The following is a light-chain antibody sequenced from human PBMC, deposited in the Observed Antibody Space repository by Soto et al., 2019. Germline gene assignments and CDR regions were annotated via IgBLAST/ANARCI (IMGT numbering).Light chain of an antibody. CDR1: SGDVGNYNL. Sequence: QSALTQPASVSGSPGQSITISCSGVSGDVGNYNLVSWYQQYPGKAPALLIYEDDKRPSGVSNRFSGSKSDSTASLTISGLQAEDEADYHCSSYTSGSSHYVFGTGTKVTVL. J-gene: IGLJ1*01. CDR3: SSYTSGSSHYV. CDR2: EDD. V-gene: IGLV2-14*02.